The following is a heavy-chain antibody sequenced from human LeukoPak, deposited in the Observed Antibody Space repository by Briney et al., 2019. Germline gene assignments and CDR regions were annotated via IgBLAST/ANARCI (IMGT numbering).Heavy chain of an antibody. CDR2: ISAYNGNT. Sequence: ASVKVSCKASGYTFTSYGISWVRQAPGRGLEWVGWISAYNGNTNYAQKLQGRVTMTTDTSTSTAYMELRSLRSDDTAVYYCARLRRGMVATHSDYWGQGTLVTVSS. V-gene: IGHV1-18*01. D-gene: IGHD5-12*01. CDR1: GYTFTSYG. CDR3: ARLRRGMVATHSDY. J-gene: IGHJ4*02.